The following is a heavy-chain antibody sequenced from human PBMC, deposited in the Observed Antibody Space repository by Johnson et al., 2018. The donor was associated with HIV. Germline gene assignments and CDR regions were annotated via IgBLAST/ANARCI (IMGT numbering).Heavy chain of an antibody. D-gene: IGHD3-22*01. Sequence: VQLVESGGGLVQPGGSLRLSCAASGFTFSSYAMSWVRQAPGKGLEWVSAISGSGGSTSYADSVKGRFTISRDNSKNTLYLQMNSLRAEDTAVYYCATYYYDSSGYSYAFDIWGQGTMVTVSS. CDR2: ISGSGGST. CDR1: GFTFSSYA. J-gene: IGHJ3*02. CDR3: ATYYYDSSGYSYAFDI. V-gene: IGHV3-23*04.